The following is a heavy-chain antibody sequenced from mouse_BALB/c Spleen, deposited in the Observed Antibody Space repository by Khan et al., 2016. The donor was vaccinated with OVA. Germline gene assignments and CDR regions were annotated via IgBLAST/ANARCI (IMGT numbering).Heavy chain of an antibody. V-gene: IGHV5-6*01. Sequence: EVQLLETGGDLVKPGGSLSLSCAASGFTFSTYAMSWVRQPPDKRLEWVATINSDGYYTYYPDTVKGLFTISRNNAENTLYLQMSSLKSEDTAIYDRASHLNGSFAYWGQGTLVTVSA. CDR3: ASHLNGSFAY. CDR1: GFTFSTYA. J-gene: IGHJ3*01. CDR2: INSDGYYT.